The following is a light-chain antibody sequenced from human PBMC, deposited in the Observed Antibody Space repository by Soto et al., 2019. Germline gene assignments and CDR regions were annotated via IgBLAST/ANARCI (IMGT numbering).Light chain of an antibody. V-gene: IGKV4-1*01. Sequence: DIVMTQYPESLAVSLGERATINCKSSQSVLYSSNNKNYLNWYQQKPGQPPKLLIYWASVRESGVPDRFSGSGSGTDFTLTIRSVQAEDVAVYYCQQRSNWPPITFGQGTRLEIK. CDR1: QSVLYSSNNKNY. CDR3: QQRSNWPPIT. CDR2: WAS. J-gene: IGKJ5*01.